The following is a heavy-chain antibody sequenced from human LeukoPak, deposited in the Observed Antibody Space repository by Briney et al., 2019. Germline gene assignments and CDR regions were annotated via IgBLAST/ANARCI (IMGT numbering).Heavy chain of an antibody. CDR1: GFTFSNYA. J-gene: IGHJ4*02. V-gene: IGHV3-23*01. D-gene: IGHD2-2*01. Sequence: PGGSLRLSCAASGFTFSNYAMSWVRQAPGRGLEWVGCIRGGGGSTNYADSVKGRFTISRDNSKNTLYLQMHSLRADDTAVYYCAKALGYCSSTNCDYYFDYWGQGTLVTVSS. CDR2: IRGGGGST. CDR3: AKALGYCSSTNCDYYFDY.